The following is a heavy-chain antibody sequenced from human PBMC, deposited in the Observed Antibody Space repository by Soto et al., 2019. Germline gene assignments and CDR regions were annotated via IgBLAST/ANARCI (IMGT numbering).Heavy chain of an antibody. V-gene: IGHV4-31*03. CDR2: IYSSGST. D-gene: IGHD3-9*01. CDR1: GDSISRGVFY. CDR3: ARGLTRPREDAFGV. Sequence: QVQLQESGPGLVKPAQTLSLTCTVSGDSISRGVFYWSWIRQHPGKGLEWIGYIYSSGSTYYNPSRKSRLTISVDTSKNQFSLKLTSVTAADTAVYYCARGLTRPREDAFGVWGQGTMVTVSS. J-gene: IGHJ3*01.